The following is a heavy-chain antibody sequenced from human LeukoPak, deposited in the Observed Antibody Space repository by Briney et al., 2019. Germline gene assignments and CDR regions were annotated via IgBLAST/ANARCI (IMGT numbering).Heavy chain of an antibody. D-gene: IGHD3-16*01. V-gene: IGHV1-69*04. Sequence: ASVKVSCKASGGTFSSYAISWVRQAPGQGLEWMGRITPIFGIANYAQKFQGRVTITADKSTSTAYMELSSLRSEDTAVYYCARDESLGEPVYWGQGTLVTVSS. CDR3: ARDESLGEPVY. CDR1: GGTFSSYA. CDR2: ITPIFGIA. J-gene: IGHJ4*02.